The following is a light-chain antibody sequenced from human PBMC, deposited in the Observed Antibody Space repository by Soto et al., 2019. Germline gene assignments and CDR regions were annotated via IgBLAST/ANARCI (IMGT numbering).Light chain of an antibody. CDR2: KAS. CDR3: QQNNSYSFT. J-gene: IGKJ3*01. Sequence: DIPMTQSPSTLSASVADRVTITCRATQSISSWLAWHQQKPGTAPKLLIYKASSLESGIPSRFSGSGSGTDFTLTISRLHPDDFATYYYQQNNSYSFTFGPGTKVDIK. V-gene: IGKV1-5*03. CDR1: QSISSW.